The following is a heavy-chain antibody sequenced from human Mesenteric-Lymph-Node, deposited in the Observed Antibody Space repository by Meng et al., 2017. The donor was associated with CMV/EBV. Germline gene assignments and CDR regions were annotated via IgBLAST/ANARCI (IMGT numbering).Heavy chain of an antibody. V-gene: IGHV1-8*03. CDR1: GYTFTDFA. CDR2: MNPNSGNT. CDR3: ARAPPRSGPGYCSSTSCPSYYFDY. Sequence: ASVKVSCKASGYTFTDFAMHWVRQATGQGLEWMGWMNPNSGNTGYAQKFQGRVTITRNTSISTAYMELSSLRSEDTAVYYCARAPPRSGPGYCSSTSCPSYYFDYWGQGTVVTVSS. D-gene: IGHD2-2*01. J-gene: IGHJ4*02.